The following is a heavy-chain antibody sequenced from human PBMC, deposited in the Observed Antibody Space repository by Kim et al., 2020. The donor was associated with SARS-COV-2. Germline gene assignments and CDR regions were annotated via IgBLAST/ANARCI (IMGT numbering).Heavy chain of an antibody. Sequence: GGSLRLSCAASGFSFSGYAMSWVRQAPGKGLEWVSTVSGSDASTFYADSVTCLFTISRDNSKNTLYLQLNSLRAEDTAVYYCAKGSRGYTNYYFDYWGQGTLVTVSS. V-gene: IGHV3-23*01. J-gene: IGHJ4*02. CDR3: AKGSRGYTNYYFDY. D-gene: IGHD6-25*01. CDR1: GFSFSGYA. CDR2: VSGSDAST.